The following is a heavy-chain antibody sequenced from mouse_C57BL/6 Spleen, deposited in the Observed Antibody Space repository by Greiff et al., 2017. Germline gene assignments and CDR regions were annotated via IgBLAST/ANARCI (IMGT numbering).Heavy chain of an antibody. Sequence: EVKLVESGGDLVKPGGSLKLSCAASGFTFSSYGMSWVRQTPDKRLEWVATISSGGSYTYYPDSVKGRFTISRDNAKNTLYLQMSSLKSEDTAMYYCAGDSYYFDYWGQGTTLTVSS. J-gene: IGHJ2*01. CDR1: GFTFSSYG. V-gene: IGHV5-6*01. CDR2: ISSGGSYT. CDR3: AGDSYYFDY.